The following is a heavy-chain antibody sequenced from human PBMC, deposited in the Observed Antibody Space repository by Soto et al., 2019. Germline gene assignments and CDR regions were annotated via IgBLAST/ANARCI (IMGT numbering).Heavy chain of an antibody. D-gene: IGHD2-15*01. CDR3: ARLDCSGGSCYSFYYYYCYMDV. Sequence: GESLKISCKGSGYSFTSYWIGWVRQMPGKGLEWMGIIYPGHSDTRYSPSFQGQVTISADKSISTAYLQWSSLKASDTAMYYCARLDCSGGSCYSFYYYYCYMDVWGKGTTVTVSS. CDR1: GYSFTSYW. CDR2: IYPGHSDT. J-gene: IGHJ6*03. V-gene: IGHV5-51*01.